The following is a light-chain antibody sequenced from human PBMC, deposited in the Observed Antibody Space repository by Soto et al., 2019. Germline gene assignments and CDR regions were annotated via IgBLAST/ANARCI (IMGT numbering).Light chain of an antibody. CDR2: EGI. CDR1: SSDVGNSNR. Sequence: QSALTQPASVSGSPGQSITLSCTGTSSDVGNSNRVSWYQHHPGTDPKVMIYEGIKRPSGVSIRFSGSKSGNTASLTISGLQAEDEADYYCSSYAGSGTWVFGGGTKVTVL. CDR3: SSYAGSGTWV. V-gene: IGLV2-23*01. J-gene: IGLJ3*02.